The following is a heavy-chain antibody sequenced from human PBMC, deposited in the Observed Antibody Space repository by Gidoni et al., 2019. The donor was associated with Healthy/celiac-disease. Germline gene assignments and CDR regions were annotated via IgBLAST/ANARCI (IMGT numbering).Heavy chain of an antibody. CDR2: IYYSGST. CDR1: GGSISSGGYY. Sequence: QVHLQESGPGLVQPSQTLSLTCTVSGGSISSGGYYWSWIRQHPGKCLEWIGYIYYSGSTYYNPYLKSRVTISVDTSKNQFSLKLSSVTAADTAVYYCARVSGYYDSSGSNNYGMDVWGQGTTVTVSS. CDR3: ARVSGYYDSSGSNNYGMDV. D-gene: IGHD3-22*01. J-gene: IGHJ6*02. V-gene: IGHV4-31*03.